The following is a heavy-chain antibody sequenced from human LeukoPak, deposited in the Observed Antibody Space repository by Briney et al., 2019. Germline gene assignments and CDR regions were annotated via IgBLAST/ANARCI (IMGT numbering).Heavy chain of an antibody. CDR1: GFTFSSYS. CDR3: AASYDILTGYSY. Sequence: QPGGSLRLSCAASGFTFSSYSMNWVRQAPGKGLEWVSYISSSGSTIYYADSVKGRFTISRDNAKNSLYLQMNSLRAEDTAVYYCAASYDILTGYSYWGQGTLVTVSS. J-gene: IGHJ4*02. D-gene: IGHD3-9*01. V-gene: IGHV3-48*04. CDR2: ISSSGSTI.